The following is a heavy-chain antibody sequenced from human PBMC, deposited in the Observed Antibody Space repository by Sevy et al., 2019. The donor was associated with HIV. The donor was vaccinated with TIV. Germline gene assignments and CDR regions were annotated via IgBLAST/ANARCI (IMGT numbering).Heavy chain of an antibody. V-gene: IGHV5-51*01. CDR3: AVTYYDSSGYRHPYYFDY. D-gene: IGHD3-22*01. J-gene: IGHJ4*02. Sequence: GESLKISCKGSGYSFTSYWIGWVRQMSGKGLEWMGIIYPGDSDTRYSPSFQGQVTISADKSISTAYLQWSSLKASDTAMYYCAVTYYDSSGYRHPYYFDYWGQGTLVTVSS. CDR2: IYPGDSDT. CDR1: GYSFTSYW.